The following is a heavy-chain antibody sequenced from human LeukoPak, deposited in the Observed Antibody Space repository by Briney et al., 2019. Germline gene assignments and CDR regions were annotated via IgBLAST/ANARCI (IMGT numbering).Heavy chain of an antibody. V-gene: IGHV3-48*03. CDR3: ARGGGELQCFDY. CDR2: ISSSGSTI. D-gene: IGHD1-7*01. J-gene: IGHJ4*02. Sequence: GGSLRLSCAASGFTFSSYEMNWVRQAPGKGLEWVSYISSSGSTIYYAGSVKGRFTISRDNAKNSLYLQMNSLRAEDTAVYYCARGGGELQCFDYWGQGTLVTVSS. CDR1: GFTFSSYE.